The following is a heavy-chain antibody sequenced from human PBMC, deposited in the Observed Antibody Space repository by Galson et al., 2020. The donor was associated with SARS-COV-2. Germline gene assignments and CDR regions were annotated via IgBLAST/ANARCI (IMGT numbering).Heavy chain of an antibody. CDR3: ARDLGADDAFDI. CDR1: GGTFSSYA. D-gene: IGHD3-16*01. V-gene: IGHV1-69*10. J-gene: IGHJ3*02. CDR2: IIPILGIA. Sequence: SVTVSCKASGGTFSSYAISWVRQAPGQGLEWMGGIIPILGIANYAQKFQGRVTITADKSTSTAYMELSSLRSEDTAVYYCARDLGADDAFDIWGQGTMVTVSS.